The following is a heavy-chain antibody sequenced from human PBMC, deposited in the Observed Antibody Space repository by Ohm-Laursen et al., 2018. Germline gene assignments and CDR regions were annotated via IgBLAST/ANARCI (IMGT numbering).Heavy chain of an antibody. J-gene: IGHJ6*02. Sequence: SLRLSRTASVFTFSSYDMHWVRQATRKGLEWVSAIGTDVDTYYPGSVKGRFTIPRENAKNSLYLQMNSLRAGDTAVYYCAREVRFLEWLSRIYYYYGMDVWGQGTTVTVSS. D-gene: IGHD3-3*01. CDR2: IGTDVDT. CDR1: VFTFSSYD. CDR3: AREVRFLEWLSRIYYYYGMDV. V-gene: IGHV3-13*01.